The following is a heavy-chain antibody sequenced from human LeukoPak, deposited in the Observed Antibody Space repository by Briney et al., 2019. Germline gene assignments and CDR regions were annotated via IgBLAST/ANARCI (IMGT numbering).Heavy chain of an antibody. J-gene: IGHJ4*02. V-gene: IGHV4-59*01. CDR3: AKEIYTYYYDSSGYGYDY. CDR2: IYYSGDT. CDR1: GGSISFYY. D-gene: IGHD3-22*01. Sequence: SEILSLTCTVSGGSISFYYWSWIRQPPGKGLEWIGYIYYSGDTNYNPSLKSRVSISVDTSKNQFSLKLSSVTAADTAVYYCAKEIYTYYYDSSGYGYDYWGQGTLVTVSS.